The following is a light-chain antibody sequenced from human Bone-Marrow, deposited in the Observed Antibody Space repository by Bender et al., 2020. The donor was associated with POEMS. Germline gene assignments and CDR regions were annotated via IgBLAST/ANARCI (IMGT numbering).Light chain of an antibody. CDR3: QSYDRGLGGSWI. CDR1: PSNIGSHH. CDR2: YSG. V-gene: IGLV1-40*01. Sequence: QSVLTQPPSVSGAPGQRVTISCSGSPSNIGSHHVYWYQQRPGAAPQLLIYYSGRRPSGVPDRFSASKSATSASLAITGLQPEDEADYYCQSYDRGLGGSWIFGTGTKVTVL. J-gene: IGLJ1*01.